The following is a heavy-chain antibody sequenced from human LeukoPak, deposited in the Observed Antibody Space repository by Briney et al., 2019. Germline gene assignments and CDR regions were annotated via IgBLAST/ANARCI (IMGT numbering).Heavy chain of an antibody. J-gene: IGHJ4*02. CDR2: ISNSGST. CDR1: GDSISSYY. Sequence: PSETLSLTCTVSGDSISSYYWNWIRQTPGKGLEWIGYISNSGSTDYNPSLKSRVTISIDASQNQFSLKLNSVTAADTAVYYCARGGGCRSFSCHFDHWGQGTLVTVSS. CDR3: ARGGGCRSFSCHFDH. D-gene: IGHD2-15*01. V-gene: IGHV4-59*01.